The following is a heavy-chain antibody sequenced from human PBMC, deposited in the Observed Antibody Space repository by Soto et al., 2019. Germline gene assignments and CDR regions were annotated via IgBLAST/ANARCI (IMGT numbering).Heavy chain of an antibody. D-gene: IGHD3-3*01. CDR2: INAGNGNT. CDR1: GYTFTDYA. CDR3: AREHDFWICYSFDY. J-gene: IGHJ4*02. Sequence: ASVKVSCKASGYTFTDYAIQWVRQAPGQRLEWMGWINAGNGNTKYSQKFQGRVTITRDTSASTAYIELSSLRSEDTAVYYCAREHDFWICYSFDYWGQGTLVTVSS. V-gene: IGHV1-3*01.